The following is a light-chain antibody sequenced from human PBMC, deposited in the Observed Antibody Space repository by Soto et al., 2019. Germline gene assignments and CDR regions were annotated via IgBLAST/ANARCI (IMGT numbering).Light chain of an antibody. V-gene: IGKV1-8*01. CDR1: QGISSY. Sequence: AIRMTQSPSSFSASPGDRVTITCRASQGISSYLAWYQQKPGKAPKLLIYAASTLQSGVPSRFSGSGSGADFTLTISCLQSEDFATYYCQQYYSYLTFGGGTKV. CDR2: AAS. J-gene: IGKJ4*01. CDR3: QQYYSYLT.